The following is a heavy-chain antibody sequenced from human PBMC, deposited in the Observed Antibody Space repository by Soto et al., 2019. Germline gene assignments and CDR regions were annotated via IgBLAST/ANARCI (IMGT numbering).Heavy chain of an antibody. J-gene: IGHJ6*02. V-gene: IGHV4-30-2*01. CDR2: IYHSGST. CDR1: GGSISSGGYS. D-gene: IGHD3-9*01. CDR3: ARGGPGDYDILTGYQNKYYYYGMDV. Sequence: SETLCLTCAVSGGSISSGGYSWSWIRQPPGKGLEWIGYIYHSGSTYYNPSLKSRVTISVDRSKNQFSLKLSSVTAADTAVYYCARGGPGDYDILTGYQNKYYYYGMDVWGQGTTVTVS.